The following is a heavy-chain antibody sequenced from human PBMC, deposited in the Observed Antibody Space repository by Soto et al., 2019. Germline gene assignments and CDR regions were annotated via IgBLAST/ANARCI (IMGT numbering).Heavy chain of an antibody. D-gene: IGHD3-16*01. CDR2: TNAGNGNT. Sequence: ASAKLCCKAPGYSFASYARHSLRQAPGQRLEWMGWTNAGNGNTKYSQKFQGRVTITRDTSASTAYMELSSLRSEDTAVYYCARVIGGLYYFDYWGKGTLVTV. J-gene: IGHJ4*02. CDR1: GYSFASYA. CDR3: ARVIGGLYYFDY. V-gene: IGHV1-3*01.